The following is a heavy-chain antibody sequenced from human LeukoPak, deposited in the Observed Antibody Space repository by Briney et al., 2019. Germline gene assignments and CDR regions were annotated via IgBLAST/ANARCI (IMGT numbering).Heavy chain of an antibody. Sequence: GGSLRLSCAASGFTFTTYTMNWVRQAPGKGLEWVANIKQDGSEKYYVDSVKGRFTISRDNAKNSLYLQMNSLRAEDTAVYYCARRYFDYWGQGTLVTVSS. J-gene: IGHJ4*02. CDR3: ARRYFDY. CDR2: IKQDGSEK. CDR1: GFTFTTYT. V-gene: IGHV3-7*01.